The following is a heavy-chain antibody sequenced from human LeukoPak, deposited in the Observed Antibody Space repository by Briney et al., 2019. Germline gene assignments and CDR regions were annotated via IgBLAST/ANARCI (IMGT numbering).Heavy chain of an antibody. D-gene: IGHD5-24*01. J-gene: IGHJ4*02. V-gene: IGHV1-18*01. CDR1: GYTFSNYG. Sequence: ASVTVSCKASGYTFSNYGITWVRQAPGQGLEWMGWISGYQGSTKYAQNFQGRVTMTIDTSTSTAYMDLRSLRSDDTAIYFCARSDLGTITAGAFNYWGQRTLVAVSS. CDR2: ISGYQGST. CDR3: ARSDLGTITAGAFNY.